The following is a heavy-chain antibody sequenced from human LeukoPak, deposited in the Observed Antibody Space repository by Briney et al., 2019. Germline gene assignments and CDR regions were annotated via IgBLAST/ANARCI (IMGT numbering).Heavy chain of an antibody. CDR1: GFTFSSYW. J-gene: IGHJ1*01. CDR2: IKSDGST. V-gene: IGHV3-74*01. Sequence: GGSLRLSCAASGFTFSSYWKHWVRQAPGKGLVWVSRIKSDGSTNYADSVKGRFTISRDNAKNTVSLQMNSLRAEDTGVYYCARAPSEIGGYYPEYFRHWGQGTLVTVSS. CDR3: ARAPSEIGGYYPEYFRH. D-gene: IGHD3-22*01.